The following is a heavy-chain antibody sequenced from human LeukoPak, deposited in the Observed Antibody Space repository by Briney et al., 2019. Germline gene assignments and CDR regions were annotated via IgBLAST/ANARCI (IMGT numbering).Heavy chain of an antibody. Sequence: GGSLRLSCAASGFTVSSNYMGWVRQAPGKGLEWVSVIYSGGSTYYADSVKGRFTISRDNSKNTLYLQMNSLRAEDTAVYYCAKAGIAVPATPEYCGQGTQVTVSS. CDR2: IYSGGST. V-gene: IGHV3-66*01. CDR3: AKAGIAVPATPEY. D-gene: IGHD6-19*01. J-gene: IGHJ4*02. CDR1: GFTVSSNY.